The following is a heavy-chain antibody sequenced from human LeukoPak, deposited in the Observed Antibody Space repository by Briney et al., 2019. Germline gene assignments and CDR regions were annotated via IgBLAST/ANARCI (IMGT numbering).Heavy chain of an antibody. CDR2: IKQDGSEK. V-gene: IGHV3-7*01. Sequence: GGSLRLSCAASGFTFSSYWMSWVRQAPGKGLEWVANIKQDGSEKYYVDSVKGRFTISRDNAKNSLYLQMNSLRAEDTAVYYCARAYYDFWSGYPLGDYYYMDVWGKGTTVTVSS. CDR1: GFTFSSYW. CDR3: ARAYYDFWSGYPLGDYYYMDV. J-gene: IGHJ6*03. D-gene: IGHD3-3*01.